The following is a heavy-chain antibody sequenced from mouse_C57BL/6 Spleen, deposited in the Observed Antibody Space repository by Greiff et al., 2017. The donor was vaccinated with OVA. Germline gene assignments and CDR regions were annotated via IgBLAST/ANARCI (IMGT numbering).Heavy chain of an antibody. V-gene: IGHV1-55*01. Sequence: VQLQQPGAELVKPGASVKMSCKASGYTFTSYWITWVKQRPGQGLEWIGDIYPGSGSTNYNEKFKSKATLTVDTSSSTAYMQLSSLTSEDSAVYYCARKGYYGSSPYYFDCWGQGTTLTVSS. D-gene: IGHD1-1*01. J-gene: IGHJ2*01. CDR1: GYTFTSYW. CDR2: IYPGSGST. CDR3: ARKGYYGSSPYYFDC.